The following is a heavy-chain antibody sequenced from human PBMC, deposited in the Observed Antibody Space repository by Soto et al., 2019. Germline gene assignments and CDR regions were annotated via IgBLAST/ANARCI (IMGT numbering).Heavy chain of an antibody. CDR1: GDSFVPYW. J-gene: IGHJ4*02. V-gene: IGHV5-51*01. CDR3: ARQYYYDSGAYYYPFDY. D-gene: IGHD3-22*01. CDR2: IYPGDSDT. Sequence: GECLTSSCPFTGDSFVPYWIGWVRQMPGKGLEWMGIIYPGDSDTRYNPSFQGQVTISADKSISTAYLQWSSLKASDTAMYYCARQYYYDSGAYYYPFDYWGQGTLVPVSS.